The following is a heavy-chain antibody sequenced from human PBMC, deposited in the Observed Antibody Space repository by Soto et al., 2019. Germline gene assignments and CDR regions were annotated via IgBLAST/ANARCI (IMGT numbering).Heavy chain of an antibody. CDR1: GFTFSNAW. J-gene: IGHJ4*02. Sequence: GGSLRLSCAASGFTFSNAWMNWVRQAPGKGLEWVGRIKSKTDGGTTDYAAPVKGRFTISRDDSKNTLYLQMNSLKTEDTAVYYCTTDQTFGKDGLRYFDWPHAGFDYWGQGTLVTVSS. D-gene: IGHD3-9*01. CDR3: TTDQTFGKDGLRYFDWPHAGFDY. CDR2: IKSKTDGGTT. V-gene: IGHV3-15*07.